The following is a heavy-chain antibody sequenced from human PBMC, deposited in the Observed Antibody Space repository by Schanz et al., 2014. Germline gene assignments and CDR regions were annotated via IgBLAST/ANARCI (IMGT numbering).Heavy chain of an antibody. CDR3: ARGRRGDCRRTSCTYYFDY. J-gene: IGHJ4*02. CDR1: GFTFSSYD. V-gene: IGHV3-13*05. Sequence: VQLVESGGGVVQPGNSLRLSCAASGFTFSSYDMHWVRQATGKGLEWVSGIGPASDPYYAGSVKGRFTISRENGKNSLYLQMNSLRAGDTAVYYCARGRRGDCRRTSCTYYFDYWGRGSLVSVSS. D-gene: IGHD2-2*01. CDR2: IGPASDP.